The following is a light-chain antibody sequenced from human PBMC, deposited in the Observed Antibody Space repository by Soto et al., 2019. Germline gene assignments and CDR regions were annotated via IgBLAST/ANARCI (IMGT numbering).Light chain of an antibody. J-gene: IGKJ1*01. CDR3: QHYNSYSEA. V-gene: IGKV1-5*03. Sequence: DIQMTQSPSSVSASVGDGVTITCRASQGISTSLGWYQQKPGKAPKLLIYKASTLKSGVPSRFSGSGSGTEFTLTISSLQPDDFATYYCQHYNSYSEAFGQGTKVDI. CDR1: QGISTS. CDR2: KAS.